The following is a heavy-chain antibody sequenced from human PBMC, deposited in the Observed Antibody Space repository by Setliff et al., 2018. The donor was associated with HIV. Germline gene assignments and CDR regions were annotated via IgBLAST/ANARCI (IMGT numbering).Heavy chain of an antibody. CDR2: ISGSSSTI. CDR1: GFIFSTYG. CDR3: ARASRGGYYDSSAYAY. J-gene: IGHJ4*02. V-gene: IGHV3-48*01. D-gene: IGHD3-22*01. Sequence: GGSLRLSCEASGFIFSTYGMHWVRQAPGKGLEWVSYISGSSSTIYYADSVKGRFTISRDNAKNSLYLQMNSLRAEDTAVYYCARASRGGYYDSSAYAYWGQGTLVTVSS.